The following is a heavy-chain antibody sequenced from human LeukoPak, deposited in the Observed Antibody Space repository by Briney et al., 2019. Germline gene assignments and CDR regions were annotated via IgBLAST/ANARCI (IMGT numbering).Heavy chain of an antibody. J-gene: IGHJ4*02. V-gene: IGHV3-7*01. CDR3: ARLTGTTGFDY. D-gene: IGHD1-1*01. CDR2: IKQDGSEK. CDR1: GFTFSSYW. Sequence: GGSLRLSCAASGFTFSSYWMSWVRQAPGKGLEWVANIKQDGSEKYYVDSVKGRLTISRDNAKNSLYLQLNSLRADDTAVYYCARLTGTTGFDYWGQGTLVTVSS.